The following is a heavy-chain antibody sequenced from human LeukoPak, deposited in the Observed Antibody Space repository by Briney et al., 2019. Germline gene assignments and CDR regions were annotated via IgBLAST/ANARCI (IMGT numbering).Heavy chain of an antibody. J-gene: IGHJ6*04. Sequence: GGSLRLSCAASGFTFSSYSMNWVRQAPGKGLEWVSSISSSSSYIYYADSVKGRFTISRDNAKNSLYLQMNSLRAEDAAVYYCARGGSSGWLGVWGKGTTVTVSS. CDR1: GFTFSSYS. CDR2: ISSSSSYI. D-gene: IGHD6-19*01. V-gene: IGHV3-21*01. CDR3: ARGGSSGWLGV.